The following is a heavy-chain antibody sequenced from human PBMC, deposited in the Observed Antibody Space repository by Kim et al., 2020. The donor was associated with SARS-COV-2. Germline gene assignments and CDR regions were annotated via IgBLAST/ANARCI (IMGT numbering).Heavy chain of an antibody. CDR3: ARDLDYDYVWGSYRYFDY. CDR2: ISSSSSYI. J-gene: IGHJ4*02. CDR1: GFTFSSYS. Sequence: GGSLRLSCAASGFTFSSYSMNWVRQAPGKGLEWVSSISSSSSYIYYADSVKGRFTISRDNAKNSLYLQMNSLRAEDTAVYYCARDLDYDYVWGSYRYFDYWGQGTLVTVSS. V-gene: IGHV3-21*01. D-gene: IGHD3-16*02.